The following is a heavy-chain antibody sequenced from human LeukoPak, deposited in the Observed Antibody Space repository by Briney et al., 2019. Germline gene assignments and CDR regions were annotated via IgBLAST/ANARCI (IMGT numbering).Heavy chain of an antibody. CDR1: GGSISSGSYY. V-gene: IGHV4-61*02. CDR2: IYTSGST. D-gene: IGHD3-10*01. Sequence: SETLSLTCTVSGGSISSGSYYWGWIRQPAGKGLEWIGRIYTSGSTNYNPSLKSRVTISVDTSKNQFSLKLSSVTAADTAVYYCARSYGSGSYYIDFDYWGQGTLVTVSS. J-gene: IGHJ4*02. CDR3: ARSYGSGSYYIDFDY.